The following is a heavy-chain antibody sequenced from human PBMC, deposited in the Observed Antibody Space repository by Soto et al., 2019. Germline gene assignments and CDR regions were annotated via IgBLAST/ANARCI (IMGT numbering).Heavy chain of an antibody. D-gene: IGHD1-1*01. CDR3: TRYSAGTGNY. Sequence: EVQLVESGGGLVQPGGSLKLSCAASGFTLSGSAMHWVRQASGKGLEWVGRIRSKANSYATAYAASVKGRFTISRDDSKNMAYLQMNSLKTEDTAVYYCTRYSAGTGNYWGQGTLVTVSS. J-gene: IGHJ4*02. CDR1: GFTLSGSA. V-gene: IGHV3-73*02. CDR2: IRSKANSYAT.